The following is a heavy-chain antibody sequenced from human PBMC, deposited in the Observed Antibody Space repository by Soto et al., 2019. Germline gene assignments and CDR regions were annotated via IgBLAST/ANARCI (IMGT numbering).Heavy chain of an antibody. V-gene: IGHV1-24*01. CDR3: TTYHGDYSFDH. D-gene: IGHD4-17*01. CDR2: FDPDEAET. CDR1: GYTLNEVA. J-gene: IGHJ5*02. Sequence: QVQLVQSGAEVKKPGASVKVSCKVSGYTLNEVAMHWVRQAPGKGLEWLGGFDPDEAETIYAQHFQGRVTMTEDTSTDTVYMELSSLRSEATALYFCTTYHGDYSFDHWGQGTLVTVSS.